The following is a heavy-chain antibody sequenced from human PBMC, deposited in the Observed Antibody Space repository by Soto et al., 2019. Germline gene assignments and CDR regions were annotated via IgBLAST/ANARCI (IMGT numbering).Heavy chain of an antibody. CDR3: ARGRAVAV. D-gene: IGHD6-19*01. CDR2: IKAEGSEI. Sequence: EVQLVESGGGLVQPGGSLRLSCATSGFTFSDYCMTWVRQAPGKGLEWVANIKAEGSEINYVDSVKGRFTISRDNAKKSLSLQMNSLRAEDTGIYYCARGRAVAVWGQGTL. CDR1: GFTFSDYC. J-gene: IGHJ4*02. V-gene: IGHV3-7*02.